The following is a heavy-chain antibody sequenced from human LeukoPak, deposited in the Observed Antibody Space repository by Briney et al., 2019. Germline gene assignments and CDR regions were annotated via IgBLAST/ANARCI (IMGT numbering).Heavy chain of an antibody. CDR1: GGSISSYY. CDR3: ARAVAGGYDAFDI. Sequence: SETLSLTCTVPGGSISSYYWSWIRQPPGKGLEWNGYIYYSGSTNYNPSLKSRVTISVDTSKNQFSLKLSSVTAADTAVYYCARAVAGGYDAFDIWGQGTMVTVSS. CDR2: IYYSGST. D-gene: IGHD3-16*01. V-gene: IGHV4-59*01. J-gene: IGHJ3*02.